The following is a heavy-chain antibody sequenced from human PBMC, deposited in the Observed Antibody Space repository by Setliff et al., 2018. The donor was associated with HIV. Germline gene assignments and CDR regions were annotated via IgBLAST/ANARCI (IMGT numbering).Heavy chain of an antibody. V-gene: IGHV4-34*01. J-gene: IGHJ4*02. Sequence: PSETLSLTCAVYGGSFSGYYWSWIRQSPGKGLEWIGEINHSGSTNYNPSLKSRVTISLDTSKRQFSLKLSSVTAADTAVYYCARALGYYYDSSGYVDYWGQGTLVTVSS. D-gene: IGHD3-22*01. CDR2: INHSGST. CDR1: GGSFSGYY. CDR3: ARALGYYYDSSGYVDY.